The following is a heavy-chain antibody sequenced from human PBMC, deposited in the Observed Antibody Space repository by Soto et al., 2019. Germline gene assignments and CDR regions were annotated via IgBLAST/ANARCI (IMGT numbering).Heavy chain of an antibody. V-gene: IGHV1-69*13. CDR1: GGTFSSYV. CDR2: VIPISGQT. CDR3: ARIGGVGAPPGADF. J-gene: IGHJ4*02. Sequence: SVKVSCKASGGTFSSYVISWLRQGPGQGLEWMGGVIPISGQTYYAQTFQGRVTITADDSTRTAYMELRSLTSDDTAVYFCARIGGVGAPPGADFWGQGTLVTVSS. D-gene: IGHD1-26*01.